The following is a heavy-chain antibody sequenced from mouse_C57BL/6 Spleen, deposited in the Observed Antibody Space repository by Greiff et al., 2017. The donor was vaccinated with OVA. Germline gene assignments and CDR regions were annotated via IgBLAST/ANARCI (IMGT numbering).Heavy chain of an antibody. J-gene: IGHJ1*03. D-gene: IGHD1-1*01. V-gene: IGHV1-18*01. CDR3: ASSYYYGSSSWYFDV. Sequence: VQLQQSGPELVKPGASVKIPCKASGYTFTDYNMDWVKQSHGKSLEWIGDINPNNGGTIYNQKFKGKATLTVDKSSSTAYMELRSLTSEDTAVYYCASSYYYGSSSWYFDVWGTGTTVTVSS. CDR2: INPNNGGT. CDR1: GYTFTDYN.